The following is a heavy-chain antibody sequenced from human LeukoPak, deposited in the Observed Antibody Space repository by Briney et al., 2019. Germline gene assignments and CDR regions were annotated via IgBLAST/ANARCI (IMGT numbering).Heavy chain of an antibody. CDR2: INTNTGNP. CDR1: GYSFTSYA. J-gene: IGHJ4*02. V-gene: IGHV7-4-1*02. CDR3: ARVAEYSSGWYDPFDY. D-gene: IGHD6-19*01. Sequence: ASVNVSCKASGYSFTSYAMYWVRQAPGQGLEWMGWINTNTGNPTYAQGFTGRCVFSLDTSVSTAYLQISSLKAEDTAVYSCARVAEYSSGWYDPFDYWGQGTLVTVSS.